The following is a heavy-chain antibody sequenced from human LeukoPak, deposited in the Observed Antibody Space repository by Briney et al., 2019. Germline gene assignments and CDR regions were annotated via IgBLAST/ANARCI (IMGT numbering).Heavy chain of an antibody. CDR3: ARDSETYGDYVLYFDY. J-gene: IGHJ4*02. D-gene: IGHD4-17*01. V-gene: IGHV4-4*02. Sequence: PSETLSLTCSVSGGSISSSNWWSWVRQPPGKGLEWIGEIYHSGSTNYNPSLKSRVTISVDKSKNQFSLKLSSVTAADTAVYYCARDSETYGDYVLYFDYWGQGTLVTVSS. CDR2: IYHSGST. CDR1: GGSISSSNW.